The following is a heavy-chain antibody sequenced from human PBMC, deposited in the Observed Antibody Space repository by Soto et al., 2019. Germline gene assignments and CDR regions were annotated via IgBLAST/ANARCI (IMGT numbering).Heavy chain of an antibody. V-gene: IGHV3-30*18. CDR1: GFTFSRNG. Sequence: QVPLVESGGGVVQPGRSLRLSCAASGFTFSRNGMHWVRQAPGKGLEWVAVISYDGSNKYYGDSVKGRFTISRDNSKNTLYLQMNSLRGEDTAVYYCAKEKVPISRSVVDYWGQGTLVTVSS. D-gene: IGHD3-3*01. J-gene: IGHJ4*02. CDR2: ISYDGSNK. CDR3: AKEKVPISRSVVDY.